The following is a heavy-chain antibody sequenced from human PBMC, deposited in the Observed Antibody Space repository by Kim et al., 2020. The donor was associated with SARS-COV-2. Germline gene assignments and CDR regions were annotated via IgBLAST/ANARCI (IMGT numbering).Heavy chain of an antibody. Sequence: SETLSLTCTVSGGSISSGGYYWSWIRQHPGKGLEWIGYIYYSGSTYYNPSLKSRVTISVDTSKNQFSLKLSSVTAADTAVYYCARCQLRDEYYFDYWGQGTLVTVSS. J-gene: IGHJ4*02. CDR3: ARCQLRDEYYFDY. CDR1: GGSISSGGYY. D-gene: IGHD2-2*01. V-gene: IGHV4-31*03. CDR2: IYYSGST.